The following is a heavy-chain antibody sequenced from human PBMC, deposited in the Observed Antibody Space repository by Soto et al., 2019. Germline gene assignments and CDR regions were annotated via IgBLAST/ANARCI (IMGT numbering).Heavy chain of an antibody. Sequence: EVQLVESGGGLVQPGGSLRLSCAASGFTFSRYGMNWVRQAPGKGLELVSSISGLSGFIYYADSVKGRFTVSRDNAKNSLFVQMNSLTAEDTAVYYCARDPQQRLADSYYYGMDVWGQGTTVIVSS. V-gene: IGHV3-21*02. CDR1: GFTFSRYG. D-gene: IGHD6-25*01. J-gene: IGHJ6*02. CDR3: ARDPQQRLADSYYYGMDV. CDR2: ISGLSGFI.